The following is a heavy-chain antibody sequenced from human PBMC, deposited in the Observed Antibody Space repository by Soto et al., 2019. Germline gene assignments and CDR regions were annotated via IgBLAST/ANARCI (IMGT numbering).Heavy chain of an antibody. Sequence: SVKVSCKASGGTFSSYAISWVRQAPGQGLEWMGGIIPIFGTANYAQKFQGRVTITADESTSTAYMELSSLRSEDTAVYYCARGTYGSGSYWYYYYYYGMDVWGQGTTVTVSS. CDR1: GGTFSSYA. D-gene: IGHD3-10*01. J-gene: IGHJ6*02. CDR2: IIPIFGTA. V-gene: IGHV1-69*13. CDR3: ARGTYGSGSYWYYYYYYGMDV.